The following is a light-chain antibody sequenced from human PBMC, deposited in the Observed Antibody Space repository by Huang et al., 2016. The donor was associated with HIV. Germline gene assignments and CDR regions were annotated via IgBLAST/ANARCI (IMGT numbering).Light chain of an antibody. Sequence: EIVMTQSPATLSVSPGERATLSCRAGQSVSSNLAWYPQKPGQAPSLLIYGASTRATGIPTRFSGSGSGTEFTLTISSLQSEDFAVYYCQQYNNWPPWTFGQGTKVEIK. CDR2: GAS. CDR3: QQYNNWPPWT. CDR1: QSVSSN. J-gene: IGKJ1*01. V-gene: IGKV3-15*01.